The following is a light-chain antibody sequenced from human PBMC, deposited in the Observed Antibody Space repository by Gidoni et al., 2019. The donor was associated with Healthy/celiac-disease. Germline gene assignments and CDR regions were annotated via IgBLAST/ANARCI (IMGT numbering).Light chain of an antibody. CDR1: QSVSSY. CDR3: QQRSNCPPIT. CDR2: DAS. V-gene: IGKV3-11*01. Sequence: SASTHSPATLSLSPEERATLSCSASQSVSSYLAWYQQKPGQAPRLLIYDASNRATGIPARFSGSGSGTDFTLTISSLEPEDFAVYYCQQRSNCPPITFGQGTRLEIK. J-gene: IGKJ5*01.